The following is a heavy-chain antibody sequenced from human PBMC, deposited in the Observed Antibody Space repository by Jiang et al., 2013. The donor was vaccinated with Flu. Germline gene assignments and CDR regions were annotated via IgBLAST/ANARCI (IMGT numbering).Heavy chain of an antibody. V-gene: IGHV7-4-1*02. CDR2: INTNTGNP. CDR3: AMPHTYYDILTGYYNRGAFDI. D-gene: IGHD3-9*01. J-gene: IGHJ3*02. Sequence: QSGSELKKPGASVKVSCKASGYTFTSYAMNWVRQAPGQGLEWMGWINTNTGNPTYAQGFTGRFVFSLDTSVSTAYLQISSLKAEDAAVYYCAMPHTYYDILTGYYNRGAFDIWGQGTMVTVSS. CDR1: GYTFTSYA.